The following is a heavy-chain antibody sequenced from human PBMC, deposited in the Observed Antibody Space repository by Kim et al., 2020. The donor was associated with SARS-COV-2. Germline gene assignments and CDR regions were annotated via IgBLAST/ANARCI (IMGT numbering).Heavy chain of an antibody. Sequence: ASVKVSCKASGYTFTSYAMNWVRQAPGQGLEWMGWINTNTGNPTYAQGFTGRFVFSLDTSVSTAYLQISRLKAEDTAVYYCAREVTMVRGVTVNWFDPWGQGTLVTVSS. CDR1: GYTFTSYA. J-gene: IGHJ5*02. V-gene: IGHV7-4-1*02. CDR3: AREVTMVRGVTVNWFDP. CDR2: INTNTGNP. D-gene: IGHD3-10*01.